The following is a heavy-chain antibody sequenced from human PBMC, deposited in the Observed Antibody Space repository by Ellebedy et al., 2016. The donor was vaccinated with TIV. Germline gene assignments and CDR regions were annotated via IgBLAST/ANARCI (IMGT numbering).Heavy chain of an antibody. D-gene: IGHD4-11*01. CDR2: IIPIFGTT. V-gene: IGHV1-69*13. J-gene: IGHJ3*02. Sequence: SVKVSXXTSGYNFVGYHIHWVRQAPGQGLECMGGIIPIFGTTNYAQKFQGRVTITADESTSTAYMELSSLRPEDTAVYYCTRESPDSNNEGPFDIWGQGTMVTVSS. CDR3: TRESPDSNNEGPFDI. CDR1: GYNFVGYH.